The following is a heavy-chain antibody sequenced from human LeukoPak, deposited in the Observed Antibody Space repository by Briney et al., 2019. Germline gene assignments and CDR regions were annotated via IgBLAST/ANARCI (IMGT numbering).Heavy chain of an antibody. CDR1: GYTFTSYG. CDR3: ARDHSGSYSPFFDY. CDR2: ISAYNGNT. J-gene: IGHJ4*02. V-gene: IGHV1-18*01. D-gene: IGHD1-26*01. Sequence: ASVKVCCKASGYTFTSYGISWVRQAPGQGLEWMGWISAYNGNTNYAQKLQGRVTMTTDTSTSTAYMELRSLRSDDTAVYYCARDHSGSYSPFFDYWGQGTLVTVSS.